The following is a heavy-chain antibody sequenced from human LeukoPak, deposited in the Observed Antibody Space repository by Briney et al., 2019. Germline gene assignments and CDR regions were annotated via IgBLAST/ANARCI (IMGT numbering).Heavy chain of an antibody. CDR3: AKMGKTENHYGSGRFSYYYYMDV. J-gene: IGHJ6*03. CDR2: IQYDGGNK. CDR1: GFIFSTYG. D-gene: IGHD3-10*01. V-gene: IGHV3-30*02. Sequence: GGSLRLSCAASGFIFSTYGMHWVRQAPGKGLEWVTFIQYDGGNKNYADSVRGRFTISRDNSKNTLYLQMNSLRAEDTAVYYCAKMGKTENHYGSGRFSYYYYMDVWGKGTTVTISS.